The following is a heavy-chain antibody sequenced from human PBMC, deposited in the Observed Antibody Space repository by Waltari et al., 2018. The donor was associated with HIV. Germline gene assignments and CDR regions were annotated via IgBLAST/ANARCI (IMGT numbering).Heavy chain of an antibody. Sequence: QVQLQESGPGLVKPSETLSLTCTVPGYSISSGYYWGWLRQPPGKGLEWIGSIYHSGSTYYNPSLKSRVTISVDTSKNQFSLKLSSVTAADTAVYYCARFWRDYGDNWFDPWGQGTLVTVSS. CDR1: GYSISSGYY. V-gene: IGHV4-38-2*02. CDR2: IYHSGST. D-gene: IGHD4-17*01. J-gene: IGHJ5*02. CDR3: ARFWRDYGDNWFDP.